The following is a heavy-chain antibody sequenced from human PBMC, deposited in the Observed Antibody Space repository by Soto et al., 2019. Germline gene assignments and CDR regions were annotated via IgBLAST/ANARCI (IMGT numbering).Heavy chain of an antibody. CDR3: ASLQAPGY. Sequence: PSETLSPTCTVSGGSISSYYWSWIRQPPGKGLEWIGYIYYSGSTNYNPSLKSRVTIAVDTSKNQFSLKLSSVTAADTAVYYCASLQAPGYWGQGTLVTVSS. CDR2: IYYSGST. CDR1: GGSISSYY. V-gene: IGHV4-59*01. J-gene: IGHJ4*02.